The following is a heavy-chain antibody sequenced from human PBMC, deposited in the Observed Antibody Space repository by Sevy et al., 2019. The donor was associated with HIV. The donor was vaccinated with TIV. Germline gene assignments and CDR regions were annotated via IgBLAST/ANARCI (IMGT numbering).Heavy chain of an antibody. CDR2: VSWRGFGI. J-gene: IGHJ4*02. D-gene: IGHD6-13*01. CDR1: GFTFDDYA. V-gene: IGHV3-9*01. Sequence: GGSLRLSCAASGFTFDDYAMHWVRQGPGKGLEWVSGVSWRGFGIGYADSVKGRFTISRDNAKNSLYLQMNSLRPEDTALYYCVKDKSAAARSGAFDYWGQGTLVTVSS. CDR3: VKDKSAAARSGAFDY.